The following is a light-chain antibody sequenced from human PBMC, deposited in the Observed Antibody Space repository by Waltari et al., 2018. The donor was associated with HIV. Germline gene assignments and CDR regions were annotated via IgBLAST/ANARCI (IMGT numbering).Light chain of an antibody. CDR3: SSHAGSKVV. V-gene: IGLV2-8*01. Sequence: QSALTQPPSASGSPGQSVTLPCTGTSSNVGGYNYDSWHQQHPGKAPKLMIYDVIKRPSGVPDRFSGSKSGNTASLTVSGLQPEDEADYYCSSHAGSKVVFGGGTRLTVL. CDR1: SSNVGGYNY. J-gene: IGLJ2*01. CDR2: DVI.